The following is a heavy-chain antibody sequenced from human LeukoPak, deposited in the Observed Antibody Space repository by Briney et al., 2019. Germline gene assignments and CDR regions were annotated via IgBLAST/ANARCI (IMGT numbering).Heavy chain of an antibody. CDR1: GGSISSYY. D-gene: IGHD6-6*01. V-gene: IGHV4-59*08. CDR2: IYYSGST. J-gene: IGHJ4*02. CDR3: ARQSSSSMPPDY. Sequence: SETLSLTCTVSGGSISSYYWSWIRQPPGKGLEWIGYIYYSGSTNYNPSLKSRVTISVDTSKNQFSLRLSSVTAADTAVYYCARQSSSSMPPDYWGQGTLVTVSS.